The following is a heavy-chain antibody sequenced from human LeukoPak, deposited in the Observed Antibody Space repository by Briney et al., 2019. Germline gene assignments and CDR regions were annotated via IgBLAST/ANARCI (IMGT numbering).Heavy chain of an antibody. J-gene: IGHJ4*02. Sequence: GGSLRLSCAASGFTFSSYWMSWVRQAPGKGLEWVANIKQDGSEKYYVDSVKGRFIISRNNAKNSLYLQMNSLRAEDTAVYYCATSARRQYYFDYWGQGTLVTVSS. CDR1: GFTFSSYW. V-gene: IGHV3-7*01. CDR3: ATSARRQYYFDY. CDR2: IKQDGSEK.